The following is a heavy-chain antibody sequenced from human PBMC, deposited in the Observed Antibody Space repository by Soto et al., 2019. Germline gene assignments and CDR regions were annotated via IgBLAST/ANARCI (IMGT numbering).Heavy chain of an antibody. CDR2: IYYSGST. D-gene: IGHD3-9*01. CDR1: GGSISSGGYY. J-gene: IGHJ4*02. CDR3: ARADYDILTGYYFDY. V-gene: IGHV4-31*03. Sequence: PSETLSLTCPVSGGSISSGGYYWSWIRQHPGKGLEWIGYIYYSGSTYYNPSLKSRVTISVDTSKNQFSLKLSSVTAADTAVYYCARADYDILTGYYFDYWGQGTLVTVSS.